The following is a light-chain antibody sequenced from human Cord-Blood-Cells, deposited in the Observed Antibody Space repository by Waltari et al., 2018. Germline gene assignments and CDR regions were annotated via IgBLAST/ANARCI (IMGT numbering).Light chain of an antibody. CDR2: DVS. CDR1: SSDVGGYNY. Sequence: QSALTQPASVSGSPGQSITIPCTGTSSDVGGYNYVSWYQQHPGKAPKRMIYDVSKRPSGVSNRFSGSKSGNTASLTISGLQAEDEADYYCSSYTSSSTYVFGTGTKVTVL. J-gene: IGLJ1*01. CDR3: SSYTSSSTYV. V-gene: IGLV2-14*01.